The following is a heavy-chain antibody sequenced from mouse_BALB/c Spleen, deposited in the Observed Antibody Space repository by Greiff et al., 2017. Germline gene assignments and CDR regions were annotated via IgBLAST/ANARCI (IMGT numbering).Heavy chain of an antibody. CDR1: GFTFSSFG. V-gene: IGHV5-17*02. J-gene: IGHJ4*01. Sequence: VQRVESGGGLVQPGGSRKLSCAASGFTFSSFGMHWVRQAPEKGLEWVAYISSGSSTIYYADTVKGRFTISRDNPKNTLFLQMTSLRSEDTAMYYCARGGGHYYAMDYWGQGTSVTVSS. CDR2: ISSGSSTI. CDR3: ARGGGHYYAMDY.